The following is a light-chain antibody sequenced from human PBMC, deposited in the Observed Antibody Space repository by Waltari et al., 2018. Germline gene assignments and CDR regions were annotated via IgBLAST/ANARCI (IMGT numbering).Light chain of an antibody. CDR1: QSLLHSNGYTY. J-gene: IGKJ5*01. Sequence: DIVMTQSPLSLPVTPGEPASISCRPSQSLLHSNGYTYFDWYLQKPGQSPQLLIYLGSNRASGVPDRFSGSGSSTDFTLKISRVEAEDVGVYYCMQALQTPITFGQGTRLEIK. V-gene: IGKV2-28*01. CDR2: LGS. CDR3: MQALQTPIT.